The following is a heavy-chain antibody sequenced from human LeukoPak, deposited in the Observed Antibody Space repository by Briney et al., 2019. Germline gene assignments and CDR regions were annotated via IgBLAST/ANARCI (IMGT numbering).Heavy chain of an antibody. Sequence: GGSLRLSCTASEFTFNDYAMSWVRQSPGMRLEWLSTLSGSGGSPYYANSVRGRFTISRDNSKNTLFLQMNNLRAEDTAVYYCAKDPHVGTSGYYQYYFDYWGQGTLVTVSS. D-gene: IGHD3-3*01. CDR2: LSGSGGSP. CDR1: EFTFNDYA. V-gene: IGHV3-23*01. J-gene: IGHJ4*02. CDR3: AKDPHVGTSGYYQYYFDY.